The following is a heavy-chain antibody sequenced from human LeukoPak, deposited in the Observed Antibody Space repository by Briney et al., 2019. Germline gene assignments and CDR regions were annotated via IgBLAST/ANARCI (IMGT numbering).Heavy chain of an antibody. CDR3: ATLYGSSAGTFDI. J-gene: IGHJ3*02. Sequence: SETLSLTCIVSGGSLSSSSYYWGWIRQPPGKGLAWIGSIYYSGSTYYNPSLKSRVTISVDSSKNQFSLKLSSVTAADTAVFYCATLYGSSAGTFDIWGQGTMVTVSS. D-gene: IGHD6-6*01. CDR2: IYYSGST. V-gene: IGHV4-39*01. CDR1: GGSLSSSSYY.